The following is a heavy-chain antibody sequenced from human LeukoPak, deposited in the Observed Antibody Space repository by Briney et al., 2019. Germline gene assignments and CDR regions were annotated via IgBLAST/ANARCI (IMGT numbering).Heavy chain of an antibody. V-gene: IGHV1-18*04. CDR2: ISPYNGNT. J-gene: IGHJ3*02. CDR3: VRSGYCYGGTCHSGAFDI. CDR1: GYTFTGYD. Sequence: ASVKVSCKASGYTFTGYDMHWVRQAPGQGLEWLGWISPYNGNTNFAQKLQGRITMTTDTSTSTAYMELRSLRSDDTAVYYCVRSGYCYGGTCHSGAFDIWGQGTVVTVSS. D-gene: IGHD2-15*01.